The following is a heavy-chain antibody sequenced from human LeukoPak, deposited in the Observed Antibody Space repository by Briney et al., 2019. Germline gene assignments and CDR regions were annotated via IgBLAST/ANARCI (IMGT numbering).Heavy chain of an antibody. V-gene: IGHV3-23*01. CDR3: ARQGDYDSGSAVANWFDP. D-gene: IGHD3-10*01. CDR1: GFSFTSYA. J-gene: IGHJ5*02. Sequence: GESLKISCAASGFSFTSYAMAWVRQAPGKGLEWVSSISPVGDYIYYADSVKGRFTFSRGNSRNTVYLQMDSLRAEDTAVYYCARQGDYDSGSAVANWFDPWGQGTLVTVSS. CDR2: ISPVGDYI.